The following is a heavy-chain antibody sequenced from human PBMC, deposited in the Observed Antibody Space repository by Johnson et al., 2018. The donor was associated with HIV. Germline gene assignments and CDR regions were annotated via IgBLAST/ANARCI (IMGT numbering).Heavy chain of an antibody. CDR2: ISYDGSNK. D-gene: IGHD6-19*01. CDR3: ARRGGSGWSAFDI. CDR1: GFTFSDYA. V-gene: IGHV3-30*04. J-gene: IGHJ3*02. Sequence: QVQLVESGGGVVQPGRSLRLSCAASGFTFSDYAMHWVRQAPGKGLEWVAVISYDGSNKYYADSVKGRFTISRDNAKNSLYLQMNSLRAEDTALYYCARRGGSGWSAFDIWGQGTIVTVSS.